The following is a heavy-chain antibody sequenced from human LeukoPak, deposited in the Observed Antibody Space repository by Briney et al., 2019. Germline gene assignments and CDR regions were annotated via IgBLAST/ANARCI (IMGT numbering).Heavy chain of an antibody. CDR1: GGSISSYY. V-gene: IGHV4-4*07. J-gene: IGHJ4*02. CDR3: ARQIAVACKAGFDY. Sequence: PSETLALTCTVSGGSISSYYWSWIRQPAGKGLEWIGRIYTTGSTNYSPSLKSRITMSVDTSKNQFSLKLSAVTAADTAVYYCARQIAVACKAGFDYWGQGTLVTVSS. CDR2: IYTTGST. D-gene: IGHD6-19*01.